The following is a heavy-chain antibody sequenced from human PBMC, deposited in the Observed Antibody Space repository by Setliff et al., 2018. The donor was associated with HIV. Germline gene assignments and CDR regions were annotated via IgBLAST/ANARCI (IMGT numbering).Heavy chain of an antibody. CDR2: IHSSGNT. Sequence: PSETLSLTCTVSNGSISGYYWSWIRQPAGKGLEWIGRIHSSGNTNYNPSLKSRITMSVDTSKSQFSLKLSSVSAADTAVYYCARDPSGSYHPLGYWGQGTLVTVSS. J-gene: IGHJ4*02. V-gene: IGHV4-4*07. CDR3: ARDPSGSYHPLGY. CDR1: NGSISGYY. D-gene: IGHD1-26*01.